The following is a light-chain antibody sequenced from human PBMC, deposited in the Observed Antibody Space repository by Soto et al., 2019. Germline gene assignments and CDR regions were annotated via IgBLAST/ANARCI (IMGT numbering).Light chain of an antibody. CDR3: QQRSNWTPEIT. CDR1: QSVTTY. J-gene: IGKJ5*01. V-gene: IGKV3-11*01. CDR2: DAS. Sequence: ETVLTQSPATLSLSPGESATLSCRASQSVTTYLAWYQQKPGQAPRLLIYDASVRATGIPARFSASGSGTDFTLTISSLEPEDFAVYYCQQRSNWTPEITFGQGTRLEIK.